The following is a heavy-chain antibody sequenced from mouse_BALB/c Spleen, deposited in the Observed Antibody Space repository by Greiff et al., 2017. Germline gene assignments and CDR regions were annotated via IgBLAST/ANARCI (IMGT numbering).Heavy chain of an antibody. J-gene: IGHJ4*01. Sequence: QVQLQQSGPELVKPGASVKISCKASGYAFSSSWMNWVKQRPGQGLEWIGRIYPGDGDTNYNGKFKGKATLTADKSSSTAYMQLSSLTSVDSAVYFCATPDGYYPYYAMDYWGQGTSVTVSS. CDR3: ATPDGYYPYYAMDY. CDR1: GYAFSSSW. D-gene: IGHD2-3*01. CDR2: IYPGDGDT. V-gene: IGHV1-82*01.